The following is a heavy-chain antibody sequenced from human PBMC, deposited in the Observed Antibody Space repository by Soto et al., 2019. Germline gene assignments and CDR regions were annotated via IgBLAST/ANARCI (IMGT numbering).Heavy chain of an antibody. V-gene: IGHV3-53*01. D-gene: IGHD3-10*01. J-gene: IGHJ6*02. CDR1: GFTVSSNY. CDR3: ARDRVQAAAKTYYYYGMDV. CDR2: IYSGGST. Sequence: SLRLSCAASGFTVSSNYMSWVRQAPGKGLEWVSVIYSGGSTYYADSVKGRFTISRDNSKNTLYLQMNSLRAEDTAVYYCARDRVQAAAKTYYYYGMDVWGQGTTVTVSS.